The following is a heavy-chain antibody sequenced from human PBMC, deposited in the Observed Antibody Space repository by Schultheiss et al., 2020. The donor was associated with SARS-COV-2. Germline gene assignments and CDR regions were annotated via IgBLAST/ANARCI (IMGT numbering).Heavy chain of an antibody. CDR3: ARDRAYSSSWYYYGMDV. V-gene: IGHV4-30-4*07. CDR1: GGSISSGGYS. D-gene: IGHD6-13*01. CDR2: IYYSGST. Sequence: SETLSLTCAVSGGSISSGGYSWSWIRQPPGKGLEWIGYIYYSGSTYYNPSLKSRVTISVDTSKNQFSLKLSSVTAADTAVYYCARDRAYSSSWYYYGMDVWGQGTTVTVSS. J-gene: IGHJ6*02.